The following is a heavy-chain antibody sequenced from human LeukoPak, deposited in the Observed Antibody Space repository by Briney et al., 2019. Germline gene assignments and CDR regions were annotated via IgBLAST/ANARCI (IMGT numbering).Heavy chain of an antibody. J-gene: IGHJ4*02. CDR3: ARSSTAVTAIFDY. Sequence: GASVKVSCKXSGYTFTGYYMHWVRQAPGQGLEWMGWINPNSGGTNYAQKFQGRVTMTRDTSISTAYMELSRLRSDDTAVYYCARSSTAVTAIFDYWGQGTLVTVSS. D-gene: IGHD4-23*01. CDR2: INPNSGGT. V-gene: IGHV1-2*02. CDR1: GYTFTGYY.